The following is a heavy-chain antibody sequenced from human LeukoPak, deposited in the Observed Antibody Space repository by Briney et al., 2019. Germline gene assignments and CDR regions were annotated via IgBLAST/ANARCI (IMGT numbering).Heavy chain of an antibody. J-gene: IGHJ4*02. D-gene: IGHD5-12*01. Sequence: ASETLSLTRTVSGGSISSRSYYWGWIRQPPGKGLEWIASIYYSGSTYYNPSLKSRVTTSVDTSKNQFSLKVSSVTAADTAVYYCARVSGYDWESFYDYWGQGTLVTVSS. V-gene: IGHV4-39*01. CDR3: ARVSGYDWESFYDY. CDR2: IYYSGST. CDR1: GGSISSRSYY.